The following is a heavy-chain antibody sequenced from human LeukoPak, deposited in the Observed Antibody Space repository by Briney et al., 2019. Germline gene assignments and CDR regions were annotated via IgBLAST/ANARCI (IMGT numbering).Heavy chain of an antibody. D-gene: IGHD3-22*01. J-gene: IGHJ4*02. V-gene: IGHV3-48*03. Sequence: GGSLRLSCAASGFTFSSYEMNWVRQAPGKGLEWVSYISSGGSTIYYADSVKGRFTISRDNAKNSLYLQMNSLRAEDTAVYYCARALYYYDSSGYYSPLDYWGQGTLVTVSS. CDR2: ISSGGSTI. CDR3: ARALYYYDSSGYYSPLDY. CDR1: GFTFSSYE.